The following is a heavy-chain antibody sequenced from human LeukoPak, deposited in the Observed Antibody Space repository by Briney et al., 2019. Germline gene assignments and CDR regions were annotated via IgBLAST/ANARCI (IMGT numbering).Heavy chain of an antibody. CDR2: IYYSGTT. Sequence: SETLSLTCSVTGGSITRTSYYWGWIRQPPGKGLEWIGRIYYSGTTYYNPSLKSRVTISLDTSKNQFSLRLNSVTAADTAVYYCARVTRRVYGPNWFDPWGQGTLVTVSS. V-gene: IGHV4-39*07. CDR1: GGSITRTSYY. CDR3: ARVTRRVYGPNWFDP. J-gene: IGHJ5*02. D-gene: IGHD5/OR15-5a*01.